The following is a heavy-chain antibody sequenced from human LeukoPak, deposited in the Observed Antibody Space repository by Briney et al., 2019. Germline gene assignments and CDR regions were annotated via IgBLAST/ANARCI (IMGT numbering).Heavy chain of an antibody. V-gene: IGHV4-39*02. J-gene: IGHJ4*02. CDR3: ARDQDIRGFDY. D-gene: IGHD3-3*02. CDR1: GGSISSSNYY. Sequence: PSETLSLTCTVSGGSISSSNYYWGWIRQPPGKGLEWIGSIHYSGSTYYNPSLKSRVTISVDTSKNHFTLKLTSVTAADTAVYYCARDQDIRGFDYWGQGTLVTVSS. CDR2: IHYSGST.